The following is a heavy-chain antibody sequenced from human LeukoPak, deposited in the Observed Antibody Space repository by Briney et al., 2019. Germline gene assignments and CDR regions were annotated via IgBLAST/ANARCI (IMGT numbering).Heavy chain of an antibody. CDR2: IIPIFGTA. CDR1: GGTFSSYA. V-gene: IGHV1-69*06. Sequence: ASVKVSCKASGGTFSSYAISWVRQAPGQGLEWMGGIIPIFGTANYAQKFQGRVTITADKSTSTAYMELSSLRSEDTAVYYCARGGDSSSWFTFDYWGQGTLVTVSS. CDR3: ARGGDSSSWFTFDY. D-gene: IGHD6-13*01. J-gene: IGHJ4*02.